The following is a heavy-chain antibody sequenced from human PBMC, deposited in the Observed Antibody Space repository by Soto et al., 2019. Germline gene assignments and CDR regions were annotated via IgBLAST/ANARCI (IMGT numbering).Heavy chain of an antibody. V-gene: IGHV4-59*01. Sequence: QVQLQESGPGLVKPSETLSLTCTVSGGSISSYYWSWIRQPPGKGLEWIGYIFYSGNTNYNPSLKSRVTISVDTSKNQCSLKLSSVTAADTAVYYCARDNIAVAGGNDYWGQGTLVTVSS. D-gene: IGHD6-19*01. J-gene: IGHJ4*02. CDR3: ARDNIAVAGGNDY. CDR1: GGSISSYY. CDR2: IFYSGNT.